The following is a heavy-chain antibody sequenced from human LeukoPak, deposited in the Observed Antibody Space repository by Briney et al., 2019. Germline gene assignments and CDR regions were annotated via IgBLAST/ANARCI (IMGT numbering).Heavy chain of an antibody. CDR2: INHSGST. Sequence: SETLSLTCAVYGGSFSGYYWSWIRQPPGKGLEWIGEINHSGSTNYNPSLKSRVTISVDTSKNQFSLKLSSVTAADTAVYYCARVARRPMVRGGLTLCGRVMDVWGQGTTVTVSS. V-gene: IGHV4-34*01. CDR1: GGSFSGYY. CDR3: ARVARRPMVRGGLTLCGRVMDV. J-gene: IGHJ6*02. D-gene: IGHD3-10*01.